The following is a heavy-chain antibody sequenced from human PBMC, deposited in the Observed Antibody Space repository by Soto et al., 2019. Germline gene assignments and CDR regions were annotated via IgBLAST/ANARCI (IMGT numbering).Heavy chain of an antibody. J-gene: IGHJ6*03. CDR2: IRSKPNNYAT. Sequence: EVQLVESGGGLVQPGGSLKLSCAASGFTFSGSAMHWVRQASGKGLEWVGRIRSKPNNYATAYGASVKGRFTISRDDSKNTAYLQMNSLNNEDRAVYYCSRQASDFWSGKPQYYMDVWGKGTTVTVSS. V-gene: IGHV3-73*01. D-gene: IGHD3-3*01. CDR1: GFTFSGSA. CDR3: SRQASDFWSGKPQYYMDV.